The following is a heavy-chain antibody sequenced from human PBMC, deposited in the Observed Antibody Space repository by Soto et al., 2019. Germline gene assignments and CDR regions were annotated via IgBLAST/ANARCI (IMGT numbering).Heavy chain of an antibody. CDR3: ARDREEVGLRYFQE. Sequence: SETLSLTCAVSDGSISSYYWGWIRQPPGKRLEWIGFIYNTGSTGYNPSLKSRVTISMGVSKNQFSLRLSSVTAADTAMYYCARDREEVGLRYFQEWSQGTPVT. V-gene: IGHV4-4*08. CDR1: DGSISSYY. D-gene: IGHD3-10*01. CDR2: IYNTGST. J-gene: IGHJ1*01.